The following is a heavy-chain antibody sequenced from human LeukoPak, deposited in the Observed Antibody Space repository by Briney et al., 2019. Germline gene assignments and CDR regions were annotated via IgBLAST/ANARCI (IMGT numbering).Heavy chain of an antibody. D-gene: IGHD3/OR15-3a*01. CDR1: GGSINNYY. CDR2: IYTGANA. Sequence: SETLSLTCTVSGGSINNYYWTWIRQPPGKGLEWIGDIYTGANAEYNPSLSSRVTISVDTSKNQFSLTLNSAPAADTAVYYCARGGLYANIRYDYWGQGDLVTVSS. J-gene: IGHJ4*02. CDR3: ARGGLYANIRYDY. V-gene: IGHV4-59*01.